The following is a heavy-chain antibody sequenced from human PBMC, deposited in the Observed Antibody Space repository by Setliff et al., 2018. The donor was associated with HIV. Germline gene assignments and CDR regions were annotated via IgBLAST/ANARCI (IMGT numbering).Heavy chain of an antibody. J-gene: IGHJ4*02. CDR1: GFTFSNYP. CDR3: ARDPGITAKPFYFDC. CDR2: ISASLSYI. Sequence: GGSLRLSCAASGFTFSNYPTSWVRQAPGKGLEWVSSISASLSYIRYVDSVKGRFTISRDNAKNSLYLQMNGLRAEDTAVYYCARDPGITAKPFYFDCWGQGTLVTVSS. D-gene: IGHD1-20*01. V-gene: IGHV3-21*01.